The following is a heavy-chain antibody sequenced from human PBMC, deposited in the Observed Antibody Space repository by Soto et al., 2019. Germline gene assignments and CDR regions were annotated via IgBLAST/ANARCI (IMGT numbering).Heavy chain of an antibody. Sequence: EVQLLESGGGLVQPGGSLRLSCAASGFTFSTYAMSWVRQAPGKGLEWVSPISASAGRTYYADSVKGRFTISRDNSKNTLFLQMNSLRAEDTAVYYCAKEGRDTGWVDYWGQGTLVTVSS. J-gene: IGHJ4*02. D-gene: IGHD6-19*01. CDR2: ISASAGRT. CDR3: AKEGRDTGWVDY. CDR1: GFTFSTYA. V-gene: IGHV3-23*01.